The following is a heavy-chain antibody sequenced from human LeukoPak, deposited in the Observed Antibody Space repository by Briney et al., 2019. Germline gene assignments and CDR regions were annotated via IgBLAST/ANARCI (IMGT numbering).Heavy chain of an antibody. J-gene: IGHJ4*02. Sequence: ASVKVSCKASGYTFTGYHMHWVRQAPGQGLEWMGRINPNSGATNYAQNFQGRVTMTRDTSISTAYMELSRLRSDGTAVYYCARDYCSSTSCLFDYWGQGTLVTVSS. CDR3: ARDYCSSTSCLFDY. CDR2: INPNSGAT. D-gene: IGHD2-2*01. V-gene: IGHV1-2*06. CDR1: GYTFTGYH.